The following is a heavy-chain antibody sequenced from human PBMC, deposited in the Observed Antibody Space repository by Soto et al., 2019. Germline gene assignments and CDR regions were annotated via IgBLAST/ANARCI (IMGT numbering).Heavy chain of an antibody. V-gene: IGHV4-4*02. D-gene: IGHD1-7*01. CDR2: IYRTGST. Sequence: SETLSLTCAVSGGSFTSNNWWTWVRQPPGQGLEWIGEIYRTGSTNYNPSLKSRVTISLDKSENQFSLKVTSLTAADTAVYYCACWAPGTSVDYWGQGTLVTVSS. J-gene: IGHJ4*02. CDR1: GGSFTSNNW. CDR3: ACWAPGTSVDY.